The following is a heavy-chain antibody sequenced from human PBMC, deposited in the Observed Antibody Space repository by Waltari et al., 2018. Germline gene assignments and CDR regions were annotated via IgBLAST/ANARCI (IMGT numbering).Heavy chain of an antibody. D-gene: IGHD6-19*01. CDR2: ISSSGGST. CDR1: GFTFSSNA. V-gene: IGHV3-23*04. Sequence: EVQLVESGGGLVQPGGSLRLSCAASGFTFSSNAVSWVRQAPGKGLEWVSRISSSGGSTYYAASVKGRFTISRDISKNTVYLQMNSLRVDDTAVYFCGGGQWLAYWGQGTLVTVSS. J-gene: IGHJ4*02. CDR3: GGGQWLAY.